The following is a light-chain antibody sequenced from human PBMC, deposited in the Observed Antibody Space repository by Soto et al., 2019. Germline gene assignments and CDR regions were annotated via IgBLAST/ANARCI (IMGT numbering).Light chain of an antibody. V-gene: IGKV3-20*01. CDR2: GAS. Sequence: TQSPSTLSASVGDRVTITCRASQSISSWLAWYQQKPGQAPRLLIYGASGRATGIPDRFSGSGSGTDFTLTISRLEPEDFAMYYCQQYGRTFGLGTKVVIK. J-gene: IGKJ1*01. CDR1: QSISSW. CDR3: QQYGRT.